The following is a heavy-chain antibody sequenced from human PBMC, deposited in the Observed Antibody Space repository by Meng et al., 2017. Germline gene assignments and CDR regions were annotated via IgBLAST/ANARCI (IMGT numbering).Heavy chain of an antibody. Sequence: SGAGEKMHWASVKVYCKCSAYTFTSYDFNLWSSATGQGLEWMGWMKHTSGNTGYDQKFQGRVIMTRNTYISTAYMELSSLRSEDTAVYYCARGPNRWTGFDYWGQGTLVTVSS. CDR2: MKHTSGNT. V-gene: IGHV1-8*01. J-gene: IGHJ4*02. D-gene: IGHD3/OR15-3a*01. CDR1: AYTFTSYD. CDR3: ARGPNRWTGFDY.